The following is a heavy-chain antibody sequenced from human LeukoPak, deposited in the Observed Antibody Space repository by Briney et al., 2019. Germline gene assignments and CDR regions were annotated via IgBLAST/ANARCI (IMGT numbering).Heavy chain of an antibody. CDR3: AREKLNYYYYMDV. CDR2: INPNSGGT. J-gene: IGHJ6*03. Sequence: ASVKVSCKASGYTFTGYYMHWVRQAPGQGLEWMGWINPNSGGTNYAQKFQGRVTMTRDTSISTAYMELSRLRSDDTAVYYCAREKLNYYYYMDVWGKGTTVTVSS. V-gene: IGHV1-2*02. D-gene: IGHD1-1*01. CDR1: GYTFTGYY.